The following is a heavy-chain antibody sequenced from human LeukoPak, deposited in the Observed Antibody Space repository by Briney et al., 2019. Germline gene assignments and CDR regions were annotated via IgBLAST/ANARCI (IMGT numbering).Heavy chain of an antibody. D-gene: IGHD3-22*01. V-gene: IGHV4-30-4*01. CDR2: IYYSGST. J-gene: IGHJ4*02. CDR3: ARVPYYHGSDGFYSYFDH. Sequence: PSQTLSLTCTVSGDSIRSSGHYWSWIRQPPGKGLEWIGYIYYSGSTYYNPSLKSRLTISIDTSKSQFSLRLTSVTAADTAVYFCARVPYYHGSDGFYSYFDHWGQGALVTVSS. CDR1: GDSIRSSGHY.